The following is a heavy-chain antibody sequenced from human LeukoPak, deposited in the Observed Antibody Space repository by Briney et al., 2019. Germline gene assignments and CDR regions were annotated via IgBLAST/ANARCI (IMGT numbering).Heavy chain of an antibody. V-gene: IGHV3-23*01. CDR3: AQGYGNGWYPH. J-gene: IGHJ4*02. CDR1: GFSVSTSG. CDR2: ISVEGESA. Sequence: GGSLRLSCTVSGFSVSTSGLSWVRQAQGKGLQTISAISVEGESAYYADSVKGRFTISRDNSKNTLYLQMNSLRVEDTAVYFCAQGYGNGWYPHWGQGSLVSVSS. D-gene: IGHD6-19*01.